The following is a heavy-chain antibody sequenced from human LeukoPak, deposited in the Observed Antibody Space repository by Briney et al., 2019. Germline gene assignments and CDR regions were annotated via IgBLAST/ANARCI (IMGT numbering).Heavy chain of an antibody. V-gene: IGHV1-2*02. D-gene: IGHD3-3*01. J-gene: IGHJ6*03. CDR3: ARAAHYDFWSAYYYYYYMDV. Sequence: ASVKVSCKASGYTFTGYYIHWVRQAPGQGLEWMGWINPNSGGTNYAQKFQGRVTMTRDTSISTAYMELSRLRSDDTAVYYCARAAHYDFWSAYYYYYYMDVWGKGTTVTVSS. CDR2: INPNSGGT. CDR1: GYTFTGYY.